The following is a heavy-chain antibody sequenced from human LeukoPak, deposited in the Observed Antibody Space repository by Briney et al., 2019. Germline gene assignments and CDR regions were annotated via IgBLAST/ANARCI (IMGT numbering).Heavy chain of an antibody. CDR3: TRFPHLYYGSGLDF. D-gene: IGHD3-10*01. J-gene: IGHJ4*02. CDR2: IAPDNGNT. V-gene: IGHV1-18*01. CDR1: GYTFSDYA. Sequence: ASVEVSCKTSGYTFSDYAISWVRQAPGQGLEWMGWIAPDNGNTDSAPRFQGRLTMTTDKSTDTAYVELRSLRSDDTAVYYCTRFPHLYYGSGLDFWGQGTLVTVSS.